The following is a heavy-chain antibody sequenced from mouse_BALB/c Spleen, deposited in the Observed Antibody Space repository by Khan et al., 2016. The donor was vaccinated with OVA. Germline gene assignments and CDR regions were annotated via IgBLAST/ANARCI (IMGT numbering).Heavy chain of an antibody. V-gene: IGHV3-2*02. CDR2: ISYSGGT. J-gene: IGHJ2*01. CDR3: ARGNYYGYYIDY. CDR1: GYSITSGYA. D-gene: IGHD1-1*01. Sequence: EVQLQESGPGLVKPSQSLSLTCTVTGYSITSGYAWNWIRQFPGNKLEWMGYISYSGGTSNNPSLKSRISITRDTSKNLFFLQLNSVTTEDTATYYCARGNYYGYYIDYWGQGTPLTVSS.